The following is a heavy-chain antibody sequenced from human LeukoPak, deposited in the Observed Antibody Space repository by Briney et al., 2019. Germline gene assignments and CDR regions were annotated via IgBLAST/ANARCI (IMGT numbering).Heavy chain of an antibody. D-gene: IGHD5-18*01. V-gene: IGHV5-51*01. CDR1: GYTLTTYW. CDR3: ARHPRGYSYGYFDY. CDR2: IYPGDSDT. J-gene: IGHJ4*02. Sequence: GESLKISCGASGYTLTTYWIGWVRQVPGKGLEWMGIIYPGDSDTRYSPSFQGQVTISADKSISTAYLQWSSLRASDTAMYYCARHPRGYSYGYFDYWGQGTLVTVSS.